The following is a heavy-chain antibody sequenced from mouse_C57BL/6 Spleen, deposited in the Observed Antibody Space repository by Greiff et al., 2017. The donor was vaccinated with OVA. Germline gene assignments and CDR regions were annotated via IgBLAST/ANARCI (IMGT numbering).Heavy chain of an antibody. CDR1: GFNIKDYY. CDR3: TPYGNYGWYFDV. Sequence: VQLQQSGAELVRPGASVKLSCTASGFNIKDYYMHWVKQRPEQGLEWIGRIDPEDGDTEYAPKFKGKATMTAETSSNTAYLQLSSLTSEDTAVYYCTPYGNYGWYFDVWGTGTTVTVSS. D-gene: IGHD2-1*01. V-gene: IGHV14-1*01. J-gene: IGHJ1*03. CDR2: IDPEDGDT.